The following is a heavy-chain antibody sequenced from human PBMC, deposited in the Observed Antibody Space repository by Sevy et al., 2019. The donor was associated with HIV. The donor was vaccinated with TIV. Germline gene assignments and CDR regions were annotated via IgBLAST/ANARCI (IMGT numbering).Heavy chain of an antibody. CDR1: GYSFPTYW. CDR2: IYPGDSDT. V-gene: IGHV5-51*01. Sequence: GESLKISCKDSGYSFPTYWIGWVRQMPGKGLEWMGIIYPGDSDTRYSPSFQGQVTISADKSISTAYLQWGSLKASDTARYYCARTFRELLGLDALDIWDQGTMVTVSS. J-gene: IGHJ3*02. CDR3: ARTFRELLGLDALDI. D-gene: IGHD3-10*01.